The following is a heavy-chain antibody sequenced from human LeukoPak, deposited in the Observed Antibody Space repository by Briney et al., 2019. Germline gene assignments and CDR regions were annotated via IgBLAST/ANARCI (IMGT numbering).Heavy chain of an antibody. D-gene: IGHD6-6*01. J-gene: IGHJ4*02. V-gene: IGHV4-34*01. CDR3: ARDMAARPSTFDH. Sequence: SETLSLTCAVYGGSFSGYYWSWIRQPPGKGLEWIGEINHSGSTNYNPSLRSRVTISADTSKNQFSLKLSSVTAADTAVYYCARDMAARPSTFDHWGQGTLVIVSS. CDR1: GGSFSGYY. CDR2: INHSGST.